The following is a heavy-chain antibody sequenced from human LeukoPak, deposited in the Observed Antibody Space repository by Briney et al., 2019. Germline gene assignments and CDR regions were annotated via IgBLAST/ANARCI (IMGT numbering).Heavy chain of an antibody. V-gene: IGHV3-30*18. D-gene: IGHD2-8*01. CDR2: ISYDGSNK. CDR3: AKDVSFDY. J-gene: IGHJ4*02. Sequence: GGSLRLSCAASGFTFSSYGMPWVRQAPGKGLELVAVISYDGSNKYYADSVKGRFTISRDNSKNTLYLQMNSLRAEDTAVYYCAKDVSFDYWGQGTLVTVSS. CDR1: GFTFSSYG.